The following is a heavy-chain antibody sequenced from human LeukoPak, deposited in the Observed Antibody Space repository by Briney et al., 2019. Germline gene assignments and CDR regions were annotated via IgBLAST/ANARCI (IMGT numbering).Heavy chain of an antibody. D-gene: IGHD5-18*01. Sequence: GGSLRLSCAASGFTFSNYWMSWVRQAPGKGLEWVANIKQDGSEKYYVDSVKGRFTISRDNAKNSLYLQMNRLRAEDTAVYYCARVGKQLWSSYYFDYWGQGTLVTVSS. CDR1: GFTFSNYW. V-gene: IGHV3-7*01. CDR2: IKQDGSEK. J-gene: IGHJ4*02. CDR3: ARVGKQLWSSYYFDY.